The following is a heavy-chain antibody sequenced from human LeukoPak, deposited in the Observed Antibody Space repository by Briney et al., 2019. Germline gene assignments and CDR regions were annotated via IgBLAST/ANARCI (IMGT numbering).Heavy chain of an antibody. J-gene: IGHJ4*02. CDR3: ARAITIFGVVIVSSNFDY. CDR2: INPNSSGK. V-gene: IGHV1-2*02. CDR1: GYTFTGYY. Sequence: ASLKVSCKASGYTFTGYYMNSVRQAPGQGLEWMGWINPNSSGKNYAQKFKGRVTMTRDTSISTVYMEQSRLRSDDTAVYYCARAITIFGVVIVSSNFDYWGQGTLVTVSS. D-gene: IGHD3-3*01.